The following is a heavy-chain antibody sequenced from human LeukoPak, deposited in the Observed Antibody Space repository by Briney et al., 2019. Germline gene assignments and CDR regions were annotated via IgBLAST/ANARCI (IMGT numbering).Heavy chain of an antibody. V-gene: IGHV1-2*02. Sequence: ASLKSSCKTPGYTFTGYYMHWVRQTPGQGLEWMGWINPNSGGTNYAQKFQGRVTMTRDTSISTAYMELSRLRSDDTAVYYCARRGEEPWGQGTLVTVFS. J-gene: IGHJ5*02. CDR1: GYTFTGYY. D-gene: IGHD3-10*01. CDR3: ARRGEEP. CDR2: INPNSGGT.